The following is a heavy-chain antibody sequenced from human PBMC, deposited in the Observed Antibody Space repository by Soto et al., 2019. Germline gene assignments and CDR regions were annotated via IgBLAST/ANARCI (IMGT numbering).Heavy chain of an antibody. CDR2: ISSSGSTI. CDR3: ARKGIAVAGIAFDI. V-gene: IGHV3-48*03. D-gene: IGHD6-19*01. CDR1: GFTFSSYE. J-gene: IGHJ3*02. Sequence: GGSLRLSCAASGFTFSSYEMNWVRQAPGRGLEWVSYISSSGSTIYNADSVKGRFTISRDNAKNSLYLQMNSLRAEDTAVYYCARKGIAVAGIAFDIWGQGTMVTVSS.